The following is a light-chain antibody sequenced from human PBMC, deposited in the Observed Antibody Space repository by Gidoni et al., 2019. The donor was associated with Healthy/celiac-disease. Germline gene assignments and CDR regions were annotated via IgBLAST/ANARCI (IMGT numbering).Light chain of an antibody. V-gene: IGKV3-11*01. CDR2: DAS. J-gene: IGKJ3*01. Sequence: EIVLTPSPATRSLSPGERATLSCRASQSVSSYLAWYQQKPGQAPRLLIYDASNRATGIPARFSGSGSGTDFTLTISSLEPEDFAVYYCQQRSNWPPFTFGPGTKVNIK. CDR3: QQRSNWPPFT. CDR1: QSVSSY.